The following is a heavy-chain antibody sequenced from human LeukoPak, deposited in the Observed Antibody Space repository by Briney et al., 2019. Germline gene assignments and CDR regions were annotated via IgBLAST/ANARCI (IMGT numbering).Heavy chain of an antibody. Sequence: ASVKVSCKTSGNTFTSYYMHWVRQAPGQGLEWMGIISPSGGSTSYAQKFQGRVTMTRDTSTGAVYMELSSLRSADTAVHYCATLGAAAGFDYWGQGALVTVSS. D-gene: IGHD6-13*01. J-gene: IGHJ4*02. CDR3: ATLGAAAGFDY. V-gene: IGHV1-46*01. CDR2: ISPSGGST. CDR1: GNTFTSYY.